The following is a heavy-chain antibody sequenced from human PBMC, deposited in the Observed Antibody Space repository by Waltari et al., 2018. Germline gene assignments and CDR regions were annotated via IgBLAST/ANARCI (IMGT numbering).Heavy chain of an antibody. Sequence: QVQLQESGPGLVTPSETLSLTCTVSGGSISSTYWSWLRQPPGKGLEWIVYIYYSGSTNYNPSLKSRVTISVDTSKNQFSLKLSSVTAADTAVYYCARQTLQSYMYYFDYWGQGTLVTVSS. CDR2: IYYSGST. CDR3: ARQTLQSYMYYFDY. CDR1: GGSISSTY. J-gene: IGHJ4*02. V-gene: IGHV4-59*01. D-gene: IGHD4-4*01.